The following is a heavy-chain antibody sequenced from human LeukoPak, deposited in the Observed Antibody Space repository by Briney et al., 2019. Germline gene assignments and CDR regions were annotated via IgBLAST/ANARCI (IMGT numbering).Heavy chain of an antibody. J-gene: IGHJ4*02. Sequence: SGGSLRLSCAASGFTFSSYGMHWVRQAPGQGLEWVAVISYDGSDKYYADSVKGRFTISRDNSKNTLYLQMNSLRPEDTALYYCAKDGRGGLYLDYWGQGTLVTVSS. CDR3: AKDGRGGLYLDY. CDR2: ISYDGSDK. CDR1: GFTFSSYG. D-gene: IGHD1-1*01. V-gene: IGHV3-30*18.